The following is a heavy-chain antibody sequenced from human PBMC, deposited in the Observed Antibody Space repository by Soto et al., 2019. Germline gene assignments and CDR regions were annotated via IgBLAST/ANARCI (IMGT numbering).Heavy chain of an antibody. CDR1: GYTFTSYA. V-gene: IGHV1-3*01. CDR2: IKAGNVNT. CDR3: AGAHYDILTGYYSGAFDI. J-gene: IGHJ3*02. D-gene: IGHD3-9*01. Sequence: QVQLVQSGAEVKKPGASVKVSCRASGYTFTSYAMHWVRQAPGQRLEWMGWIKAGNVNTKYSQKFQGRVTITRDTSASTAYMELSSVRSEDMAVYYCAGAHYDILTGYYSGAFDIWGQGTMVTVSS.